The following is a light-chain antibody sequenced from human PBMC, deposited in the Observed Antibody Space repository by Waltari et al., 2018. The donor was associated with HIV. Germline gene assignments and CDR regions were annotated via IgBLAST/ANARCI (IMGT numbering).Light chain of an antibody. J-gene: IGLJ2*01. CDR3: AAWDNSLSVLVV. CDR2: RNN. CDR1: SSNIGSNY. V-gene: IGLV1-47*01. Sequence: QSVLTQTPSASGTPGQRVTISCSGSSSNIGSNYVYWYQQLPGTAPKHLIYRNNKRPSGGPDRFSGSKSGTSASLALSGLRSEDEADYYCAAWDNSLSVLVVFGGGTKLTVL.